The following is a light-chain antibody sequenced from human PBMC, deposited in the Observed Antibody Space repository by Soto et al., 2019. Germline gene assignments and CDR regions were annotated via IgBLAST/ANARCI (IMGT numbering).Light chain of an antibody. CDR1: QSLLHSNGNNY. CDR3: MQALQTPLT. J-gene: IGKJ4*01. Sequence: MTQSPSSLSASVVEPASISCRSSQSLLHSNGNNYLEWYLQKPGQSPQLLIYLGSNRASGVPDRFSGSGSGTDFTLKISRVEAEDVGVYYCMQALQTPLTFGGGTKVDIK. CDR2: LGS. V-gene: IGKV2-28*01.